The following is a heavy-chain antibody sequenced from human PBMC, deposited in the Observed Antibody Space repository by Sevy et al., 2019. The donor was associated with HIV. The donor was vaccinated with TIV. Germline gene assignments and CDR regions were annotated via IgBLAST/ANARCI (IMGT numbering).Heavy chain of an antibody. CDR2: IYHSASI. V-gene: IGHV4-30-4*01. CDR1: GGAITSGDYY. Sequence: SETLSLTCTVSGGAITSGDYYWNWIRQPPGKGLEWIGYIYHSASIFYNPSLQSRAIISQDTSKNQFSLKLSSVTAADTAVYFCARERGYTYLFMDIWGHGTPVTVSS. CDR3: ARERGYTYLFMDI. D-gene: IGHD5-18*01. J-gene: IGHJ4*01.